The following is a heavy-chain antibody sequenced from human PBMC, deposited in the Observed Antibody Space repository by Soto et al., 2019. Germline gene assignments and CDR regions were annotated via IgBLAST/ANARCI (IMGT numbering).Heavy chain of an antibody. J-gene: IGHJ5*02. D-gene: IGHD3-10*01. CDR1: GFTFSDYY. V-gene: IGHV3-11*01. Sequence: GGSLRLSCASSGFTFSDYYMSWIRQAPGKGLEWVSYISSSGSTIYYADSVKGRFTISRDNAKNSLYLQMNSLRAEDTAVYYCARDGLLWFGELLNNWFDPWGQGTLVTVSS. CDR2: ISSSGSTI. CDR3: ARDGLLWFGELLNNWFDP.